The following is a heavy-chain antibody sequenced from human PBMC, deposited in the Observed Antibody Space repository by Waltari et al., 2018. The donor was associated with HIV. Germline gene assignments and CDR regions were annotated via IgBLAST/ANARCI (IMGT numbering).Heavy chain of an antibody. CDR3: AKVREKQLWLRNWDFDL. CDR2: ISSSGSSI. J-gene: IGHJ2*01. V-gene: IGHV3-48*03. CDR1: GFTFSSYE. D-gene: IGHD5-18*01. Sequence: EVKLVESGGGLVQPGGSVRLSCAASGFTFSSYEMTWVRQAPGKGLEWISYISSSGSSIYYADSVKGRFTISRDNGKKSLYLQMKILRAEDTAVYYCAKVREKQLWLRNWDFDLWGRGTLVTVSS.